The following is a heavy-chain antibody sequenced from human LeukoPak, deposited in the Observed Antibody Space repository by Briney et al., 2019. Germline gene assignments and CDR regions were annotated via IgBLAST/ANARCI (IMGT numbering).Heavy chain of an antibody. CDR3: ASRPGYCSGGSCLPFDY. Sequence: PGGSLRLSCAVSGFIFDDYAMHWVRQAPGKGLEWVSGITWGRDNLAYAASVKGRFTISRDNAKNSLYLQMNSLRAEDTAVYYCASRPGYCSGGSCLPFDYWGQGTLVTVSS. CDR1: GFIFDDYA. CDR2: ITWGRDNL. J-gene: IGHJ4*02. D-gene: IGHD2-15*01. V-gene: IGHV3-9*01.